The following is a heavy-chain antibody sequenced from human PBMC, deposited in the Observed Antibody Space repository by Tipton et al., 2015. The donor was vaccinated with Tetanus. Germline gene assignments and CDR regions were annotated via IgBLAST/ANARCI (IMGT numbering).Heavy chain of an antibody. CDR1: GGSISSYY. V-gene: IGHV4-59*12. Sequence: LRLSCAVSGGSISSYYWSWIRQPPGKGLEWIGYIYYSGSTNYNPSLKSRVTISVDKSKNHFSLKLSSVTVADTAVYYCASRGTLRYWGQGTLVTVSS. CDR2: IYYSGST. J-gene: IGHJ4*02. CDR3: ASRGTLRY. D-gene: IGHD3-16*01.